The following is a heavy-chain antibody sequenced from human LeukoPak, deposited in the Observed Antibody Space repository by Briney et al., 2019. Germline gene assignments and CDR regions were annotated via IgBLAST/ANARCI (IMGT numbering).Heavy chain of an antibody. CDR3: AVTSHRGYSYGLDY. Sequence: PGGSLRLSCAASGFTFSDYYMSWSLQAPGKGLEGGSYISSSGSTIYYADSVKGRFTISRDNAKNSLYLQMNSLRAEDTAVYYCAVTSHRGYSYGLDYWGQGTLVTVSS. CDR2: ISSSGSTI. CDR1: GFTFSDYY. D-gene: IGHD5-18*01. V-gene: IGHV3-11*01. J-gene: IGHJ4*02.